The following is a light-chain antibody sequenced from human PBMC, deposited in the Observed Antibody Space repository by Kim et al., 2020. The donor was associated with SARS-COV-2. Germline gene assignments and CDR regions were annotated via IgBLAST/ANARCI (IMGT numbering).Light chain of an antibody. CDR2: SNN. J-gene: IGLJ1*01. CDR3: AAWDGSLDGYV. Sequence: QSVLTQPPSASGTPGQRVTISCSGSSSNIGSNTVKWYKQLPGTAPKLLIHSNNQRPSGVPDRFSGSKSGTSASLAISGLQSEDEADYYCAAWDGSLDGYVFGTGTKVTVL. CDR1: SSNIGSNT. V-gene: IGLV1-44*01.